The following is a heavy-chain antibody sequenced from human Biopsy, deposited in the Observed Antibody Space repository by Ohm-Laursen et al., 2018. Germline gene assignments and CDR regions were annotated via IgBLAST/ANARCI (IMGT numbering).Heavy chain of an antibody. D-gene: IGHD1-1*01. CDR2: INIDGSTT. V-gene: IGHV3-74*01. CDR3: ARDIYHITNWRAFDM. Sequence: GSLRLSCAASGFTFSTYWMHWVRQGPGKGLVWVSRINIDGSTTRYADSVKGRFTISRDNAKNTLYLQMNSLGVEDSAVYYCARDIYHITNWRAFDMWGQGTMVTVAS. CDR1: GFTFSTYW. J-gene: IGHJ3*02.